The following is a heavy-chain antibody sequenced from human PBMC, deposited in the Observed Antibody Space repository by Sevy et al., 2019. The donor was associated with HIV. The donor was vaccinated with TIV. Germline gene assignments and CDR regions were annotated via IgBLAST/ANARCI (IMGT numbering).Heavy chain of an antibody. D-gene: IGHD1-7*01. J-gene: IGHJ3*02. Sequence: GGSLRLSCAASGFTFDDYAMHWVRQAPGKGLEWVSGISWNSGSIGYADSVKGRFTISRDNAKNSLYLQMNSLRAEDMALYYCAKGVVKNWNYDAFDIWGQGTMVTVSS. CDR3: AKGVVKNWNYDAFDI. CDR1: GFTFDDYA. V-gene: IGHV3-9*03. CDR2: ISWNSGSI.